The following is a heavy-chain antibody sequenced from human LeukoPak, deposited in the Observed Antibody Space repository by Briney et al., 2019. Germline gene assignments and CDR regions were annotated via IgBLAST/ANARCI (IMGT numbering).Heavy chain of an antibody. CDR2: INPNGAYT. Sequence: ASVKVSCKASGYIFINYYIHWVRQAPGQWLEWMGLINPNGAYTTNAQKFQGRVTVTRDTSTSTVYMELSSLRSDDTAVYYCARDRDSSGRYYFDYWGQGSLVTVSS. CDR1: GYIFINYY. V-gene: IGHV1-46*01. J-gene: IGHJ4*02. CDR3: ARDRDSSGRYYFDY. D-gene: IGHD3-22*01.